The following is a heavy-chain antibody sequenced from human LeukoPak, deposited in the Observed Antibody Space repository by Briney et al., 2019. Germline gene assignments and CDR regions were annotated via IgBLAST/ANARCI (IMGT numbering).Heavy chain of an antibody. J-gene: IGHJ3*02. D-gene: IGHD1-1*01. CDR3: VRERDAFDI. CDR2: IYYSGST. V-gene: IGHV4-59*12. CDR1: GGSISSYY. Sequence: PSETLSLTCTVSGGSISSYYWSWIRQPPGKGLEWVGYIYYSGSTNYNPSLKSRVTISVDTSKNQFSLKLSSVIAADTAVYYCVRERDAFDIWGQGTMVTVSS.